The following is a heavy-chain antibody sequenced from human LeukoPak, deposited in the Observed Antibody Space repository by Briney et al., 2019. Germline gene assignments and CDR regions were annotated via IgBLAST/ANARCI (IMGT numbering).Heavy chain of an antibody. V-gene: IGHV4-39*01. CDR1: GGSISSGGYY. Sequence: SETLSLTCTVSGGSISSGGYYWGWIRQPPGHGLEWIGNIYYSGSTYYNPSLKSRVTISVDTSKNQFSLKLSSVTAADTAVYYCARHASYSSSWTDFDYWGQGTLVTVSS. D-gene: IGHD6-13*01. J-gene: IGHJ4*02. CDR2: IYYSGST. CDR3: ARHASYSSSWTDFDY.